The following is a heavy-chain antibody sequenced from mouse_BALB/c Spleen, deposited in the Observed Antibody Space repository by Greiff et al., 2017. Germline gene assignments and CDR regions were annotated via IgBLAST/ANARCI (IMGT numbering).Heavy chain of an antibody. CDR2: IRLKSNNYAT. J-gene: IGHJ2*01. Sequence: EVNVVESGGGLVQPGGSMKLSCVASGFTFSNYWMNWVRQSPEKGLEWVAEIRLKSNNYATHYAESVKGRFTISRDDSKSSVYLQMNNLRAEDTGIYYCTRQGLRGFDYWGQGTTLTVSS. CDR3: TRQGLRGFDY. V-gene: IGHV6-6*02. D-gene: IGHD2-2*01. CDR1: GFTFSNYW.